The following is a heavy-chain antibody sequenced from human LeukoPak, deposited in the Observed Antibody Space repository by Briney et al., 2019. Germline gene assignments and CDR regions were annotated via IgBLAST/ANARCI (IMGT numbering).Heavy chain of an antibody. V-gene: IGHV1-2*06. J-gene: IGHJ4*02. CDR1: GYTFTGYY. CDR2: INPNSGGT. Sequence: ASVKVSCKASGYTFTGYYMHWVRQAPGQGLEWMGRINPNSGGTNYAQKFQGRVTMTRDTSISTAYMELSGLRSDDTAVYYCAREQRLAMDRNSDYWGQGTLVTVSS. D-gene: IGHD5-18*01. CDR3: AREQRLAMDRNSDY.